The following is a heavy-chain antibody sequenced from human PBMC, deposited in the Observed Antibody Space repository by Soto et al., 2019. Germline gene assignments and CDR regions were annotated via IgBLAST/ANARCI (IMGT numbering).Heavy chain of an antibody. J-gene: IGHJ3*02. Sequence: SVKVAWKGSGLTFTGYAMQRRRQTQGQRLEWIGWIVVGSGNTNYAQKFQERVTITRDMSTSTAYMELSSLRSEDTAVYYCAADLTGNDAFDIWGQGTMVTVSS. CDR3: AADLTGNDAFDI. V-gene: IGHV1-58*02. CDR1: GLTFTGYA. CDR2: IVVGSGNT. D-gene: IGHD1-1*01.